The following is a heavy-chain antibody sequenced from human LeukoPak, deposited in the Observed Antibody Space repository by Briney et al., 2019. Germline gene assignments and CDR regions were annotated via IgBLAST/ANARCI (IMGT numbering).Heavy chain of an antibody. D-gene: IGHD6-19*01. Sequence: GGSLRLSCAASGFIFSSYEMNWVRQAPGKGLEWVANIKQDGSEKNYVDSVKGRFTISRDNAKNSLYLQMNSLTVEDMAVYYCARDTSGPDYWGQGTLVTVSS. V-gene: IGHV3-7*01. CDR3: ARDTSGPDY. CDR2: IKQDGSEK. CDR1: GFIFSSYE. J-gene: IGHJ4*02.